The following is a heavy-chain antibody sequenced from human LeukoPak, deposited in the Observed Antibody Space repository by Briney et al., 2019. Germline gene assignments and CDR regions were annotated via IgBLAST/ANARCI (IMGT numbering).Heavy chain of an antibody. CDR2: INHSGST. CDR1: GGSFSGYY. D-gene: IGHD3-3*01. J-gene: IGHJ5*02. CDR3: ARGYDFWSGYYRQNWFDP. V-gene: IGHV4-34*01. Sequence: SETLSLTCAVYGGSFSGYYWSWIRQPPGKGLEWIGEINHSGSTNYNPSLKSRVTISVDTSKNQFSLKLSSVTAANTAVYYCARGYDFWSGYYRQNWFDPWGQGTLVTISS.